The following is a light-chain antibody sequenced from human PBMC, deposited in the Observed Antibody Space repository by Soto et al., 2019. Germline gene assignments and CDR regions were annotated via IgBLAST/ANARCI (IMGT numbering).Light chain of an antibody. V-gene: IGKV1-33*01. CDR1: QDINIY. CDR3: QQYNNWPRT. J-gene: IGKJ1*01. Sequence: DIQMTQSPSSLFASVGDRVTITCQATQDINIYLNWYQQKPGKAPNLLIYGASTRATGIPARFSGSGSGTEFTLTISSLQSEDFAVYYCQQYNNWPRTFGQGTKVDIK. CDR2: GAS.